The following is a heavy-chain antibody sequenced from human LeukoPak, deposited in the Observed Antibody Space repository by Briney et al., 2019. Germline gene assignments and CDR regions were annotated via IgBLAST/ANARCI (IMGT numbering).Heavy chain of an antibody. D-gene: IGHD2-2*01. V-gene: IGHV3-66*01. Sequence: GGSLRLSCAASGFTVSSNYMSWVRQAPGKGLEWVSVIYSGASTYYADSVKGRFTISRDNSKNTLYLQMNSLRAEDTAVYYCARVDCSSTSCYAYNWFDPWGQGTLVTVSS. CDR2: IYSGAST. CDR1: GFTVSSNY. CDR3: ARVDCSSTSCYAYNWFDP. J-gene: IGHJ5*02.